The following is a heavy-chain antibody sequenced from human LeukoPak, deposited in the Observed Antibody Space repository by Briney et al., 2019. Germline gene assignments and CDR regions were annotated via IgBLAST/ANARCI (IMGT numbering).Heavy chain of an antibody. J-gene: IGHJ4*02. V-gene: IGHV3-30*02. CDR3: AKDPMITFGGAHPGYFDY. D-gene: IGHD3-16*01. CDR1: GFTFSSYG. CDR2: IRYDGSNK. Sequence: GGSLRLSCAASGFTFSSYGMHWVRQAPGKGLEWVAFIRYDGSNKYYADSVKGRFTISRDNSKNTLYLQMNSLRAEDTAVYYCAKDPMITFGGAHPGYFDYWGQGTLVTVSS.